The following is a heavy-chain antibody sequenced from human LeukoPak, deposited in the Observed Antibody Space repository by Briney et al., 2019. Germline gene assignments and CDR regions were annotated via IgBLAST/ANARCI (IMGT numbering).Heavy chain of an antibody. Sequence: PGGSLSFSCAASGFTFSNYWMHWVRQAPGKGLVRVSRINSDGSSIIYADSVKGRFTISRDNAKNTLYLQMNSLRVEDTAVYYCAGGGSPQEALGDAYGILGQGTMVTVSS. V-gene: IGHV3-74*01. J-gene: IGHJ3*02. CDR2: INSDGSSI. CDR1: GFTFSNYW. D-gene: IGHD1-26*01. CDR3: AGGGSPQEALGDAYGI.